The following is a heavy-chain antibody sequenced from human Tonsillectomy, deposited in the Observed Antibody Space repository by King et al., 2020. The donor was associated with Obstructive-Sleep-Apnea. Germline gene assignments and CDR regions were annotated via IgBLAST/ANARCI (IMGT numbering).Heavy chain of an antibody. CDR1: GFTFSNAW. Sequence: VQLVESGGGLVKPGGSLRLSCVVSGFTFSNAWMSWVRQAPGKGLEWVGRIKRKIDGETTDYAAPVKRRFTISRDDSKNTLYLQMNSLKTEDTAVYYCIRRPDYWGQGTLVIVSS. CDR2: IKRKIDGETT. CDR3: IRRPDY. J-gene: IGHJ4*02. V-gene: IGHV3-15*01.